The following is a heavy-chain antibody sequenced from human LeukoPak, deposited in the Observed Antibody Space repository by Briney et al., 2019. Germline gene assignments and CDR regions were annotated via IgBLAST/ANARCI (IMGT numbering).Heavy chain of an antibody. V-gene: IGHV3-23*01. CDR3: ARDPFGRFLEHTDY. CDR2: ISGSGGST. J-gene: IGHJ4*02. Sequence: GGSLRLSCAASGFTFSSYAMSWVRQAPGKGLEWVSAISGSGGSTYYADSVKGRFTISRDNSKNTLYLQMNSLRAEDTAVYYCARDPFGRFLEHTDYWGQGTLVTVSS. D-gene: IGHD3-3*01. CDR1: GFTFSSYA.